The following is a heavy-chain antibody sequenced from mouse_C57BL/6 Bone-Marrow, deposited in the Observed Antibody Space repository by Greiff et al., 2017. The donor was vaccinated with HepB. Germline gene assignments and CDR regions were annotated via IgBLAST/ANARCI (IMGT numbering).Heavy chain of an antibody. D-gene: IGHD2-4*01. CDR2: INPYNGGT. V-gene: IGHV1-19*01. J-gene: IGHJ2*01. Sequence: EVKLMESGPVLVKPGASVKMSCKASGYTFTDYYMNWVKQSHGKSLEWIGVINPYNGGTSYNQKFKGKATLTVDKSSSTAYMELNSLTSEDSAVYYCARGDDYDDGYWGQGTTLTVSS. CDR3: ARGDDYDDGY. CDR1: GYTFTDYY.